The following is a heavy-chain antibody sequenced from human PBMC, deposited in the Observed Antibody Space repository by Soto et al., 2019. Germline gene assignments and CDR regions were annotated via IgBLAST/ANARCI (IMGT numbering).Heavy chain of an antibody. D-gene: IGHD3-22*01. J-gene: IGHJ4*02. CDR1: GYSFAGYW. CDR2: IDPSDSQT. Sequence: GESLKISCKGSGYSFAGYWITWVRQKPGKGIEWMGRIDPSDSQTYYSPSFRGHVTISVTKSITTVFLQWSSLRASDPAMYYCARQIYDSDTGPNFQYYFDSWGQGTPVTVSS. CDR3: ARQIYDSDTGPNFQYYFDS. V-gene: IGHV5-10-1*01.